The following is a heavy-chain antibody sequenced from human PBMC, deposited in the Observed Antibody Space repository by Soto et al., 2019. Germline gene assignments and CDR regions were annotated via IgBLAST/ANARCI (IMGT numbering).Heavy chain of an antibody. CDR3: ARDRGGGIAVAPRY. CDR2: ISVNNGNT. Sequence: QVQLVQSGTEVRKPGASVKVSCKASGYTFSSYGITWVRQAPGQGLEWMGWISVNNGNTNYAQKFQDRVTMTTDTSTSTAYLELRSLRSDDTAVYYCARDRGGGIAVAPRYWGQGTLVSVSS. J-gene: IGHJ4*02. CDR1: GYTFSSYG. V-gene: IGHV1-18*04. D-gene: IGHD6-19*01.